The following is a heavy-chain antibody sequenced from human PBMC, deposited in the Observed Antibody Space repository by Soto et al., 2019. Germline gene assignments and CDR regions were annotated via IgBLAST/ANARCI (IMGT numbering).Heavy chain of an antibody. Sequence: QVQLQESGPGLVKPSETLSLTCTVSRGSVSSSNDLWGWIRQPPGKGLEWIASIHFDGRTHFNASLKSRVTISVDTSKNQFSLKLTSVTAADTAVFYCARKPIYNGAYYYFDYWGQRTLVTVSS. V-gene: IGHV4-39*01. CDR3: ARKPIYNGAYYYFDY. D-gene: IGHD2-8*01. CDR2: IHFDGRT. J-gene: IGHJ4*02. CDR1: RGSVSSSNDL.